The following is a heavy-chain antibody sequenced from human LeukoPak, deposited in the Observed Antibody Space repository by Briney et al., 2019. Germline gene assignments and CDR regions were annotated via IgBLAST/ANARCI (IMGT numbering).Heavy chain of an antibody. Sequence: GGSLRLSCAASGFTFSSYAMSWVRQAPGKGLEWVSAISGSGGSTYYADSVKGRFTISRDNSKNTLYLQMNSLRAGDTAVYYCGKDKGVGYGMDFGGQGTTVTVS. V-gene: IGHV3-23*01. CDR2: ISGSGGST. CDR1: GFTFSSYA. D-gene: IGHD1-26*01. CDR3: GKDKGVGYGMDF. J-gene: IGHJ6*02.